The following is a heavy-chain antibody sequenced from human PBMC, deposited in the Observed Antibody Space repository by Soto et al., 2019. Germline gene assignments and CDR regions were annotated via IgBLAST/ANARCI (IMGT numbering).Heavy chain of an antibody. J-gene: IGHJ3*02. CDR1: GGSFSGYY. CDR3: ARSREQWLFDAFDI. D-gene: IGHD5-12*01. CDR2: VNPTGST. V-gene: IGHV4-34*01. Sequence: SETLSLTCAVYGGSFSGYYWSWIRQSPGKGLEWIGEVNPTGSTKYNPSLKSRVTISVDPSKNQFSLNLNSATAADTALYYCARSREQWLFDAFDIWGQGTMVTVS.